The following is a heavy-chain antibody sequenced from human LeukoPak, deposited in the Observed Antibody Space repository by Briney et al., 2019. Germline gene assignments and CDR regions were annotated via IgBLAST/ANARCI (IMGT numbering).Heavy chain of an antibody. CDR2: IYHSGGT. V-gene: IGHV4-30-2*01. J-gene: IGHJ4*02. CDR3: ARSSEWPKTFDY. D-gene: IGHD3-3*01. Sequence: SETLSLTCAVSGGSISSGGYSWSWIRQPPGKGLEWIGYIYHSGGTYYNPSLKSRVTISVDRSKNQFSLKLSSVTAADTAVYYCARSSEWPKTFDYWGQGTLVTVSS. CDR1: GGSISSGGYS.